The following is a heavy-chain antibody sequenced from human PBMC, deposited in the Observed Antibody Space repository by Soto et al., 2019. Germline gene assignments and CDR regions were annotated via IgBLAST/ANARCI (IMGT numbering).Heavy chain of an antibody. V-gene: IGHV4-34*01. J-gene: IGHJ4*02. Sequence: PSETLSLTCAVDGGAFSGYYWTWIRKPPGKGLEWIGEVNHSGRTNYNPSLKGRVTTSVDTSKKQFSLKLSSVTAADTAVYYCAVRGDYYDNSGGYYSIPDYWGQGTLVTVSS. CDR1: GGAFSGYY. CDR3: AVRGDYYDNSGGYYSIPDY. D-gene: IGHD3-22*01. CDR2: VNHSGRT.